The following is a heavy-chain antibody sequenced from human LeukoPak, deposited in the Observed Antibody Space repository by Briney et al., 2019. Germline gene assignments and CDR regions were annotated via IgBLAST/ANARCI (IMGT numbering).Heavy chain of an antibody. CDR3: ARVPWEVAATSYMDV. Sequence: KPSETLSLTCTVSGGSISSYYWSWIRQPPGKGLEWIGYIYYSGSTNYNPSLKSRVTISVDTSKNQFSLKLSSVTAADTAVYYCARVPWEVAATSYMDVWGKGTTVTISS. J-gene: IGHJ6*03. D-gene: IGHD2-15*01. CDR2: IYYSGST. CDR1: GGSISSYY. V-gene: IGHV4-59*01.